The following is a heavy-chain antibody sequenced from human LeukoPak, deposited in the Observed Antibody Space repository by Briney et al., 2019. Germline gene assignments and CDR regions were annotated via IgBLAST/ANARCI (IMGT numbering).Heavy chain of an antibody. J-gene: IGHJ4*02. CDR2: IYGGGNI. D-gene: IGHD3-22*01. CDR3: SRIPSEFDDSDIGGY. V-gene: IGHV3-53*01. Sequence: GGSLRHSCAASGFTFSSNYMNWVRQAPGKGLEWVSVIYGGGNIYYADSVKGRFTISRDNSKNTLYLQMNSLRAEGTAVYYCSRIPSEFDDSDIGGYWGQGTLVTISS. CDR1: GFTFSSNY.